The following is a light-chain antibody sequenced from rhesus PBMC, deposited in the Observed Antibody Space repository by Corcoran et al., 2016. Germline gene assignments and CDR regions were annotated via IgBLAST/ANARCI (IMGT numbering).Light chain of an antibody. J-gene: IGKJ1*01. V-gene: IGKV1-43*02. CDR2: AAS. CDR3: LQSNSDPWT. Sequence: DVQMTQSPSSLSASVGDRVTITCRASQDIDSYLNWYQQKPGKPPKRLIFAASNLESGVPSRFSGSRSGTDFTLIISSLQPEDFATYYCLQSNSDPWTFGQGTKVEI. CDR1: QDIDSY.